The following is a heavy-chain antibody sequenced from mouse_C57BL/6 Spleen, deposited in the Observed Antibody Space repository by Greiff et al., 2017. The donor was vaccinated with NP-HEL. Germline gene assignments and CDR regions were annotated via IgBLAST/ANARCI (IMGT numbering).Heavy chain of an antibody. V-gene: IGHV1-5*01. CDR1: GYTFTSYW. Sequence: EVQLQQSGTVLARPGASVKMSCKTSGYTFTSYWMHWVKQRPGQGLEWIGAIYPGNSDTSYNQKFKGKAKLTAVTSASTAYMELSSLTNEDSAVYYCTAYYGSSPPFDYWSQGTTLTVSS. J-gene: IGHJ2*01. CDR2: IYPGNSDT. CDR3: TAYYGSSPPFDY. D-gene: IGHD1-1*01.